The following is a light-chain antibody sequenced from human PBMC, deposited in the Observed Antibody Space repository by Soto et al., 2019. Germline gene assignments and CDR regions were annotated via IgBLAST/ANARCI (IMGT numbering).Light chain of an antibody. CDR3: SSFTSSSTLYV. CDR2: EVS. J-gene: IGLJ1*01. V-gene: IGLV2-14*01. CDR1: SSDVGGYNS. Sequence: QSVLTQPASVSGSPGQSITISCTGTSSDVGGYNSVSWYQQHPGKAPKLMIYEVSNRPSGVSNRFSGSKSGNTASLTVSGLQAEDEADYYCSSFTSSSTLYVFGTGTKGTVL.